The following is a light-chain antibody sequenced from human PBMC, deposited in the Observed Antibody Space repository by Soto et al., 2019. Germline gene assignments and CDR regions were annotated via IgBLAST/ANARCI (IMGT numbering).Light chain of an antibody. CDR2: CAF. V-gene: IGKV3-15*01. Sequence: EIVMTQSPVTLSVSPGERATLSCRASQSVRSNLAWYQQKPGQAPNLLIYCAFTRATGIPARFSGTGSGTEFTLTISSLQSEDFALYYCQQYNDWPRTFGQGTKVEV. CDR1: QSVRSN. CDR3: QQYNDWPRT. J-gene: IGKJ1*01.